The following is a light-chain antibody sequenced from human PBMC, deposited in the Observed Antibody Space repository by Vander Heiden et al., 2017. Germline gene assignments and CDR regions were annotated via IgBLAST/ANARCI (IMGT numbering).Light chain of an antibody. J-gene: IGLJ2*01. Sequence: SYELTQPPSVSVSSGQTASITCSGDKLGDKYACWYQQKPVQSPLLVIYQYSNRPSGIPVRFSGSHSVNTATLTIRGTQAVDEAYYYCQAWDSSTVVFGGGTKLTVL. CDR3: QAWDSSTVV. V-gene: IGLV3-1*01. CDR2: QYS. CDR1: KLGDKY.